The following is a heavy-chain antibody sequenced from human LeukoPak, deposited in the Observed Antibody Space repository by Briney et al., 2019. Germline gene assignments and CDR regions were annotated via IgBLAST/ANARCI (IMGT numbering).Heavy chain of an antibody. CDR1: GFTFSSYS. D-gene: IGHD3-22*01. CDR2: ISSSSSYI. V-gene: IGHV3-21*01. CDR3: ARDIGYYDSGDDS. J-gene: IGHJ4*02. Sequence: PGGSLRLSCAASGFTFSSYSMNWVRQAPGKGLEWVSSISSSSSYIYYADSVKGRFTISRDNAKNSLYLQMNSLRAEDTAVYYCARDIGYYDSGDDSWGQGTLVTVSS.